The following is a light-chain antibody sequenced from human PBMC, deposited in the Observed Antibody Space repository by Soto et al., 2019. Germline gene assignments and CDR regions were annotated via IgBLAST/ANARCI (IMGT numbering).Light chain of an antibody. V-gene: IGKV1-39*01. CDR2: AAS. CDR3: QQSKT. J-gene: IGKJ1*01. Sequence: DIQMTQSPSSLSASVGDRVTITCRASQSISSYLNWYQQKPGKAPKLLIYAASSLQSGVPSRFSGSGSGTEFTLTISSLQPDDFATYYCQQSKTFGQGTKVDIK. CDR1: QSISSY.